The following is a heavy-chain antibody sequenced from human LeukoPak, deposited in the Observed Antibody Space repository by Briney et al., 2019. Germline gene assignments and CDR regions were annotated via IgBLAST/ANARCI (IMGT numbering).Heavy chain of an antibody. CDR2: ISSSSYI. CDR3: AKDRSSWLPADY. CDR1: GFTFSSYS. D-gene: IGHD6-13*01. Sequence: GGSLRLSCAASGFTFSSYSMNWVRQAPGKGLEWVSSISSSSYIYYADSVKGRFTISRDNAKNSLYLQMNSLRAEDTAVYYCAKDRSSWLPADYWGQGTLVTVSS. V-gene: IGHV3-21*04. J-gene: IGHJ4*02.